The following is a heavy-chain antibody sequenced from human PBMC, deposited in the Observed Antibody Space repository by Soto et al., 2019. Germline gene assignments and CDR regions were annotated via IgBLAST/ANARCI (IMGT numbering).Heavy chain of an antibody. D-gene: IGHD5-12*01. CDR3: ARHHGPTTSENWFDP. J-gene: IGHJ5*02. CDR1: GYTFFTYD. Sequence: QVHLVQSGVEVKTPGASVKVSCQASGYTFFTYDISWVRQAPGQGLEWMGWISTYSGDTKYAQKFHGRVTMTTNTSPTTANLDLRSLRSDDTAVYYCARHHGPTTSENWFDPWGQGTLVTVSS. CDR2: ISTYSGDT. V-gene: IGHV1-18*01.